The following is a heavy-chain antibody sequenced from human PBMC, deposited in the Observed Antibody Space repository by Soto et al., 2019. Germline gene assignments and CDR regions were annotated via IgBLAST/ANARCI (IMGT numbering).Heavy chain of an antibody. CDR1: GYTFNTYY. CDR2: INPTGGRT. Sequence: QVQLVQSGAEVKRPGASVKVSCKASGYTFNTYYMHWVRQAPGQGLELLGIINPTGGRTTYAQKCQGRVTMTRDTSTSTVYSELSSVRCEDAAVYYCARAGYCSGGTCFQGNCDDWGQGALVTVSA. D-gene: IGHD2-15*01. CDR3: ARAGYCSGGTCFQGNCDD. V-gene: IGHV1-46*02. J-gene: IGHJ4*02.